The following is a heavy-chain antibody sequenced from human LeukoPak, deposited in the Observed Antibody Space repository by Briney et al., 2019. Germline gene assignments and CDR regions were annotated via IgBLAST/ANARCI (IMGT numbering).Heavy chain of an antibody. CDR3: ARSYYYDSSGYYVY. V-gene: IGHV3-53*01. J-gene: IGHJ4*02. CDR1: GFTVSSNY. Sequence: GGSLRLSCAASGFTVSSNYMSWVRQAPGKGLEWVSVIYSGGSTYYADSVKGRFTISKDNSKNTLYLQMNSLRAEDTAVYYCARSYYYDSSGYYVYWGQGTLVTVSS. D-gene: IGHD3-22*01. CDR2: IYSGGST.